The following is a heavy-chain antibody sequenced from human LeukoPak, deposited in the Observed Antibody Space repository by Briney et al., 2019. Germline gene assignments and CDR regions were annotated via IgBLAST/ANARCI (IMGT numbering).Heavy chain of an antibody. J-gene: IGHJ4*02. D-gene: IGHD6-19*01. Sequence: SETLSLTCTVSGGSISSYYWSWIRQPPGKGLEWIGYIYYTGSTNYNPSLKSRVTISVDTSKNQSSLKLSSVTAADRAVYFCARGSGWYYYWGQGTLATVSS. CDR3: ARGSGWYYY. V-gene: IGHV4-59*01. CDR2: IYYTGST. CDR1: GGSISSYY.